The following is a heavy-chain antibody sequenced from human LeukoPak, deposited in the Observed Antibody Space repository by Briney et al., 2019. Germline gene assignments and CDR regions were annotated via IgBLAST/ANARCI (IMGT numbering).Heavy chain of an antibody. J-gene: IGHJ4*02. D-gene: IGHD3-3*02. CDR1: RLTFSNYG. CDR2: IWYDGSKK. Sequence: PGGSLRLSCAASRLTFSNYGMHWVRQAPGKGLEWVAVIWYDGSKKYYADSVKGRFTISRDNSKNTLYLQMNSLTAEDTAVYYCARGNGHYWGSFDYWGEGTLATVSS. CDR3: ARGNGHYWGSFDY. V-gene: IGHV3-33*01.